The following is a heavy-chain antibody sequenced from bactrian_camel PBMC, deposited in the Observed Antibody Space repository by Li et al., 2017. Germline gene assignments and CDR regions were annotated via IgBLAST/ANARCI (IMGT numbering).Heavy chain of an antibody. CDR1: AFRNC. CDR3: AAVDTWRCALRADEYKD. V-gene: IGHV3S53*01. Sequence: QVQLVESGGGSVQAGGSLRLSCSGFAFRNCMGWFRQAPGKEREGVASVANRGSINYAEAVKGRFTLSKDKANNILYLQMNALKPEDTAMYYCAAVDTWRCALRADEYKDWGQGTQVTVS. J-gene: IGHJ4*01. CDR2: VANRGSI. D-gene: IGHD2*01.